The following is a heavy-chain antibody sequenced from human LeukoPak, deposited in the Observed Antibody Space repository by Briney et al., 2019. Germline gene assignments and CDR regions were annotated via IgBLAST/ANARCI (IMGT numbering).Heavy chain of an antibody. CDR3: ARDYYYYDSGGYYGPFFDY. J-gene: IGHJ4*02. V-gene: IGHV4-59*12. Sequence: SETLSLTCTVSGGSISSYYWSWIRQPPGKGLEWIGYIYYSGSTNYNPSLKSRVTISVDTSKNQFSLKLSSVTAADTAVYYCARDYYYYDSGGYYGPFFDYWGQGTLVTVSS. CDR2: IYYSGST. D-gene: IGHD3-22*01. CDR1: GGSISSYY.